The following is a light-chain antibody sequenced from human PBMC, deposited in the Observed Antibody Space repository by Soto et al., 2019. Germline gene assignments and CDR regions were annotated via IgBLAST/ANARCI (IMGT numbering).Light chain of an antibody. V-gene: IGLV8-61*01. J-gene: IGLJ3*02. CDR3: VLYMGSAWV. Sequence: QSALTQETCFSVSPVGAPTIIWWVKTVSVSTSYYPSWYQQTPGQAPRTLIYSTNTRSSGVPDRFSGSILGNKAALTITGAQADDESDYYCVLYMGSAWVFGGGXKVSGL. CDR1: TVSVSTSYY. CDR2: STN.